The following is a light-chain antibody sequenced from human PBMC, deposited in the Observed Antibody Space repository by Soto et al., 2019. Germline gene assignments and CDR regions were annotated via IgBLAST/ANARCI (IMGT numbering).Light chain of an antibody. CDR2: EVN. V-gene: IGLV2-8*01. Sequence: QSALTQPPSASGSPGQSVTISCTGTSSDVGGYSYVSWYQHHPGKAPKLMIYEVNKRPSGVPARFSGSKSGITASLTVSGLQAEDEAEYYCGAYTNTNSLVFGGGTKLTVL. CDR3: GAYTNTNSLV. J-gene: IGLJ2*01. CDR1: SSDVGGYSY.